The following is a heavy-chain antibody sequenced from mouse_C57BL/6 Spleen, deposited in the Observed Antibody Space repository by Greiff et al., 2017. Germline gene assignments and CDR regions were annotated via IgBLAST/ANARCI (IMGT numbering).Heavy chain of an antibody. CDR2: IDPSDSYT. D-gene: IGHD3-3*01. CDR1: GYTFTSYW. Sequence: QVQLQQPGAELVMPGASVKLSCKASGYTFTSYWMHWVKQRPGQGLEWIGEIDPSDSYTNYNQKFKGKSTLTVYKSSSTAYMQLGSLASEDSAVYYCARRKGLAVRFDYWGQGTTLTVSS. CDR3: ARRKGLAVRFDY. V-gene: IGHV1-69*01. J-gene: IGHJ2*01.